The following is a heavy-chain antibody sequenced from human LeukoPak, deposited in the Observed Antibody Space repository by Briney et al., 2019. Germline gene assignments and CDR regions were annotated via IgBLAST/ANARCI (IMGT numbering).Heavy chain of an antibody. J-gene: IGHJ4*02. CDR2: INHSGST. CDR3: ARGAEMYSSTWYYDD. V-gene: IGHV4-34*01. CDR1: GGSFSGYY. Sequence: SETLSLTCAVYGGSFSGYYWSWIRQPPGKGLEWIGEINHSGSTIYNPSLKSRVTISVDTSEKQFSLRLRSVTAADTAVYYCARGAEMYSSTWYYDDWGQGTLVTVSS. D-gene: IGHD6-13*01.